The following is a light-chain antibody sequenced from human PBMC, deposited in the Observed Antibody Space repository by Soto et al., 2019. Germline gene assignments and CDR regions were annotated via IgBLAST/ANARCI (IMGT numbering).Light chain of an antibody. V-gene: IGLV2-8*01. J-gene: IGLJ1*01. Sequence: QSALTQPPSASGSPGQSVTISCTGTSSDVGGYNYVSWYQQHPGKAPKLMIYEVSKRPSGVPDRFSGSKSGNTASLTVSGLQADDEADYYCSSYTGSTPYVFGTGTKVTVL. CDR3: SSYTGSTPYV. CDR1: SSDVGGYNY. CDR2: EVS.